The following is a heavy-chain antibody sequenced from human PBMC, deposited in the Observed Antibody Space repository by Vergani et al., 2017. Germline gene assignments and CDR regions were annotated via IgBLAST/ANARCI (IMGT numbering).Heavy chain of an antibody. J-gene: IGHJ4*02. D-gene: IGHD6-6*01. V-gene: IGHV3-23*01. CDR2: ISGSGGST. CDR1: GFTFSSCA. Sequence: EVQLLESGGGLVQPGGSLRLSCAASGFTFSSCAMSWVRQAPGKGLEWVSAISGSGGSTYYADSVKGRFTISRDNSKNTLYLQMNSLRAADTAVYYCAKVGRYSSSSGGFDYWGQGTLVTVSS. CDR3: AKVGRYSSSSGGFDY.